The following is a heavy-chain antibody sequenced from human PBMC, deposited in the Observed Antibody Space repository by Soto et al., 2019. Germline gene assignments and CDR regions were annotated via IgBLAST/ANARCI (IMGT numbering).Heavy chain of an antibody. CDR3: ARAKAAADPNWFDP. J-gene: IGHJ5*02. CDR2: ISYDGSNK. Sequence: GGSLRLSCAASGFTFSSYAMHWVRQAPGKGLEWVAVISYDGSNKYYADSVKGRFTISRDNSKNTLYLQMNSLRAEDTAVYYCARAKAAADPNWFDPWGQGTLVTVSS. D-gene: IGHD6-13*01. V-gene: IGHV3-30-3*01. CDR1: GFTFSSYA.